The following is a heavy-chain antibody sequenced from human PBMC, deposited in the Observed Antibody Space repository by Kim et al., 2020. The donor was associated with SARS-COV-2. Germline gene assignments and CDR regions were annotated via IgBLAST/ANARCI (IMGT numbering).Heavy chain of an antibody. V-gene: IGHV4-61*01. J-gene: IGHJ1*01. CDR2: IYYSGST. D-gene: IGHD2-15*01. CDR3: ASDYCSGGSCYPGYFQH. Sequence: SETLSLTCTVSGGSVSSGSYYWSWIRQPPGKGLEWIGYIYYSGSTNYNPSLKSRVTISVDTSKNQFSLKLSSVTAADTAVYYCASDYCSGGSCYPGYFQHWGQGTLVTVSS. CDR1: GGSVSSGSYY.